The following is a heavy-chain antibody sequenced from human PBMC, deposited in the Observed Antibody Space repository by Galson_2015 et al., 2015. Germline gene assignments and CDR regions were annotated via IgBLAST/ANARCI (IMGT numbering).Heavy chain of an antibody. J-gene: IGHJ4*02. CDR3: AKGIGATVTTIDY. CDR2: IGSSDSST. D-gene: IGHD4-11*01. V-gene: IGHV3-23*01. CDR1: GFTFSSYA. Sequence: SLRLSCAASGFTFSSYAMSWVRQAPGKGLECVSAIGSSDSSTYYADSVKGRFTISRDNSKNALYLQMNSLRAEDTAVYYCAKGIGATVTTIDYWGQGTLVTVYS.